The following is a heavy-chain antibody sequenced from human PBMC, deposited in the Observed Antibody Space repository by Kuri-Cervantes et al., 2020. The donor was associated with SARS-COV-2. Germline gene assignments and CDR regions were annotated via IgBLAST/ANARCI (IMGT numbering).Heavy chain of an antibody. Sequence: SVKVSCKASGGTFSSYAVTWVRQAPGQGLEWMGRIIPLFGTTIYAQKFRGRVTITADKSTNTAYMELSSLRSEDTAVYYCARPYCSSTTCYDGTFDSWGQGTLVTVSS. D-gene: IGHD2-2*01. J-gene: IGHJ4*02. CDR3: ARPYCSSTTCYDGTFDS. CDR1: GGTFSSYA. CDR2: IIPLFGTT. V-gene: IGHV1-69*06.